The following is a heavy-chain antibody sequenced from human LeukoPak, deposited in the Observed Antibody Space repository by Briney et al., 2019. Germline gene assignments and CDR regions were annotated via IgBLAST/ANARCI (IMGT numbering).Heavy chain of an antibody. CDR3: ARDMIQGGVSTFDH. V-gene: IGHV3-33*01. Sequence: GGSLRLSCAASGFTFSSYGMQWVRQAPGKGLEGAAVIWFDGSKKYYAESVKGRFTVSRDNSKNTMYLQMNNLRADDTAMYYCARDMIQGGVSTFDHWGQGTLVTVSS. D-gene: IGHD3-22*01. CDR1: GFTFSSYG. J-gene: IGHJ4*02. CDR2: IWFDGSKK.